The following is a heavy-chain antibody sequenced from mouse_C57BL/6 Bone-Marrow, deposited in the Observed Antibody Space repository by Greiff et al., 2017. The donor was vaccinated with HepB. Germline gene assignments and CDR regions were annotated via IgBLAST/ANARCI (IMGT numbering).Heavy chain of an antibody. CDR2: ISYSGST. CDR3: ARATYSKGGYFDY. D-gene: IGHD2-5*01. Sequence: EVMLVESGPGMVKPSQSLSLTCTVTGYSITSGYDWHWLRHFPGNKQEWMGYISYSGSTNYNPSHKSRYSITLDTSKNHFFLKLNSVTTEDTATYYCARATYSKGGYFDYWGQGTTLPVSS. CDR1: GYSITSGYD. V-gene: IGHV3-1*01. J-gene: IGHJ2*01.